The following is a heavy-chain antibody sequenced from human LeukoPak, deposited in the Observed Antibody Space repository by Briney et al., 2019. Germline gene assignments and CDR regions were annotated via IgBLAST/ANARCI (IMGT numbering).Heavy chain of an antibody. Sequence: GGSLRLSCAASGGTFSSYAISWVRQAPGQGLEWMGGIIPIFGTANYAQKFQGRVTITADKSTSTAYMELSSLRSEDTAVYYCARGSISSGWQPFDPWGQGTLVTVSS. J-gene: IGHJ5*02. CDR1: GGTFSSYA. CDR2: IIPIFGTA. CDR3: ARGSISSGWQPFDP. D-gene: IGHD6-19*01. V-gene: IGHV1-69*06.